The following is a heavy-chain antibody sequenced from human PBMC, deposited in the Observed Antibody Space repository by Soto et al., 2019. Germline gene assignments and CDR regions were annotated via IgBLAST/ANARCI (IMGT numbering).Heavy chain of an antibody. J-gene: IGHJ6*02. Sequence: QVQLVQSGAEVQKPGSSVKVSCKASGGTFSSYAISWVRQAPGQGLEWMGGIIPIFGTANYAQKFQGRVTITADESTSTAYMELSSLRSEVTAVYYCARVGTVIVQHRDYYYYGMDVWGQGTTVTVSS. D-gene: IGHD3-22*01. CDR2: IIPIFGTA. CDR3: ARVGTVIVQHRDYYYYGMDV. CDR1: GGTFSSYA. V-gene: IGHV1-69*01.